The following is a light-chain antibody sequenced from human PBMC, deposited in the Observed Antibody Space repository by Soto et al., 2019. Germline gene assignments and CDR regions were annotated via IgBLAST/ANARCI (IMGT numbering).Light chain of an antibody. Sequence: EIVLTQSPGTLSLSPGERATLSCRASQSISSSNLAWYQQKPGQAPRLLIYGASSRSTGIADRFSGSESGTDFTLTISRLEPDDFAVYYCHDYGSSPYTFGQGTKLEIK. V-gene: IGKV3-20*01. CDR3: HDYGSSPYT. CDR1: QSISSSN. CDR2: GAS. J-gene: IGKJ2*01.